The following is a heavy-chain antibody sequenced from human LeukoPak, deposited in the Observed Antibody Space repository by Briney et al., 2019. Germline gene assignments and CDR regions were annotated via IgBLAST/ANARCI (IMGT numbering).Heavy chain of an antibody. CDR1: GFSFDVHA. V-gene: IGHV3-9*03. D-gene: IGHD2-2*01. CDR2: ISWNSGII. Sequence: PGRSLRLSCTASGFSFDVHAMHWVRQAPGKGLEWVSGISWNSGIIGYAGSVRGRFTISRDNAKNSLYLQMNSLRAEDMAVYYCAKDLCSTSCALGDWGQGTLVTVSS. J-gene: IGHJ4*02. CDR3: AKDLCSTSCALGD.